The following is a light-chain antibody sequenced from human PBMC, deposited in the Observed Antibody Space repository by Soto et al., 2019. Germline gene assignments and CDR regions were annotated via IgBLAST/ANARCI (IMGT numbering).Light chain of an antibody. CDR3: QHYGSSFT. J-gene: IGKJ3*01. V-gene: IGKV3-20*01. CDR1: QSVSSTY. Sequence: EIVLTQSPGTLSLSPGEKATLSCRARQSVSSTYLAGYQQKPGQAPSLLIYAASSRATGIPDRFSGSRSGTDFTLTISRLEPEDFAVYYCQHYGSSFTFGPGRKVDMK. CDR2: AAS.